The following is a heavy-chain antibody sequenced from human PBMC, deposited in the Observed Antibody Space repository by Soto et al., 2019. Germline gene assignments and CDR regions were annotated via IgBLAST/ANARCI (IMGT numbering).Heavy chain of an antibody. CDR2: IFPSGAT. J-gene: IGHJ2*01. V-gene: IGHV4-30-4*01. D-gene: IGHD5-18*01. CDR1: GVPISGSDYH. CDR3: ARGSAAKRYFDL. Sequence: QVQLEESGPGLVKPLQTLSLMCTVSGVPISGSDYHWSWIRQSPGKGLEWIGYIFPSGATHYNSSLGSRITMSVETSKSQFSLRLTAVTAADTAVYFCARGSAAKRYFDLWGRGTLVTVSS.